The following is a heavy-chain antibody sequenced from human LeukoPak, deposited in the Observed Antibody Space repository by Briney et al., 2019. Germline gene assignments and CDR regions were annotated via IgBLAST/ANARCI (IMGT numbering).Heavy chain of an antibody. D-gene: IGHD4-11*01. Sequence: PGGSLRLSCAASGFTFSSYWMSWVRQAPGKGLEWVANIKQDGSEKYYVDSVKGRFIISRDNAKNSLYLQMNSLRAEDTALYYCARARVTQDYYYYYMDVWGKGTTVTVSS. J-gene: IGHJ6*03. CDR2: IKQDGSEK. V-gene: IGHV3-7*01. CDR3: ARARVTQDYYYYYMDV. CDR1: GFTFSSYW.